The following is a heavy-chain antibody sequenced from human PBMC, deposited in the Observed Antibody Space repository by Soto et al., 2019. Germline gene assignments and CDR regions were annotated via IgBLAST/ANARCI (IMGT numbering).Heavy chain of an antibody. CDR1: GYTFTNYG. CDR2: SSTYNGNT. CDR3: AREGADSNYSYNWFDP. Sequence: ASVKVSCKASGYTFTNYGISWARQAPEQGLEWMGWSSTYNGNTNYAQKFQGRVTITADESTSTAYMELSSLRSEDTAVYYCAREGADSNYSYNWFDPWGQGTLVTVSS. V-gene: IGHV1-18*01. D-gene: IGHD4-4*01. J-gene: IGHJ5*02.